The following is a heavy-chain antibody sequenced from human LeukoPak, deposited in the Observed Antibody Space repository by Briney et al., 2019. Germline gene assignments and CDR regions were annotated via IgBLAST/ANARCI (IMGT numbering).Heavy chain of an antibody. CDR2: ISGSGDSK. CDR1: GFTFSNYA. D-gene: IGHD3-10*01. J-gene: IGHJ4*02. CDR3: AKDGGRYGSGNFGY. V-gene: IGHV3-23*01. Sequence: PGGSLRLSCAASGFTFSNYAMNWVRHAPGKGLEWGSGISGSGDSKYYADSVKGRLTASRDKSNHTLHLQMNSLRDEDTAVYYCAKDGGRYGSGNFGYWGQGTLVTVSS.